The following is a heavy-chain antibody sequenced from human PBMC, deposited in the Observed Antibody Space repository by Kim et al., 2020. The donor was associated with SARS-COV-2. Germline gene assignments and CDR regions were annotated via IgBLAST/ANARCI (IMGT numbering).Heavy chain of an antibody. CDR1: GGTFSSYA. Sequence: SVKVSCKASGGTFSSYAISWVRQAPGQGLEWMGGIIPIFGTANYAQKFQGRVTITADESTSTAYMELSSLRSEDTAVYYCARGGITMVRGPYYYYGMDVWGQGTTVTVSS. CDR3: ARGGITMVRGPYYYYGMDV. V-gene: IGHV1-69*13. J-gene: IGHJ6*02. D-gene: IGHD3-10*01. CDR2: IIPIFGTA.